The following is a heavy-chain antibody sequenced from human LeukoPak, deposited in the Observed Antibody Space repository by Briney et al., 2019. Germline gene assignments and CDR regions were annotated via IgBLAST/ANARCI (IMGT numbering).Heavy chain of an antibody. J-gene: IGHJ6*03. V-gene: IGHV4-34*01. CDR2: INHSGST. CDR3: ARGMYYYYYYMDV. CDR1: GGSFSGYY. Sequence: SETLSLTCAVYGGSFSGYYWSWIRQPPGKGLEWIGEINHSGSTNYNPSLKSRVTISVDTSKNQSSLKLSSVTAAETAVYYCARGMYYYYYYMDVWGKGTTVTVSS.